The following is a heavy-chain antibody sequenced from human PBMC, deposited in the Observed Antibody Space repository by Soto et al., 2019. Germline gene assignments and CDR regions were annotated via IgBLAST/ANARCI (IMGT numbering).Heavy chain of an antibody. V-gene: IGHV4-39*01. J-gene: IGHJ4*02. CDR3: ARRTVTTLDFDY. CDR2: IYYSGST. Sequence: PSETLSLTCTVSGGSISSSIYYWGWIRQPPGKGLEWIGSIYYSGSTYYNPSLKSRVTISVDTSKNQFSLKLSSVTAADTAVYYCARRTVTTLDFDYWGQGTLVTVSS. D-gene: IGHD4-17*01. CDR1: GGSISSSIYY.